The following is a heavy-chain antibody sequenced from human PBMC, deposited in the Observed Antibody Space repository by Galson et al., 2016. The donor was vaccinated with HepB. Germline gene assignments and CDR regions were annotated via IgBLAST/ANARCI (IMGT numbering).Heavy chain of an antibody. Sequence: PALVKPTHTLTLTCTVSGLSLSEVIMGVSWIRQPPGKALEWLAHTFFNDEKSPVTSLKNRLSIFRDTSKRQVVLTLTDLDPAATATYFCTRLERGSGNWACDPWGQGTLVTFSS. V-gene: IGHV2-26*01. D-gene: IGHD3-10*01. CDR3: TRLERGSGNWACDP. CDR2: TFFNDEK. J-gene: IGHJ5*02. CDR1: GLSLSEVIMG.